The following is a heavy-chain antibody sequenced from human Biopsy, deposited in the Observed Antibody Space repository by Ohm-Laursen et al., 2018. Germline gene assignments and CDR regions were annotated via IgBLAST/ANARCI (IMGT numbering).Heavy chain of an antibody. CDR1: GYSFTSYY. CDR2: INPRGSTT. D-gene: IGHD6-19*01. Sequence: GASVKVSCKASGYSFTSYYMHWARQAPGQGLEWMGMINPRGSTTSYPQIFQGRVTMTRDTSKSTVYMELSSLRSADTAVYFCARNTGWYGDLYYFDYWGQGTLVTVSS. CDR3: ARNTGWYGDLYYFDY. V-gene: IGHV1-46*01. J-gene: IGHJ4*02.